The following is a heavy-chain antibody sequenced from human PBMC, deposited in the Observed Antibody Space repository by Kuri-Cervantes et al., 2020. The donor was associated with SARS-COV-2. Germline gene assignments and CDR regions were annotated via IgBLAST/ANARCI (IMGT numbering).Heavy chain of an antibody. Sequence: ESLKISCTVSGVSVSSGSYYWSWIRQPPGKGLEWIGYIYYSGSTNYNPSLKSRVTISVDTSKNQFPLKLSSVTAADTAVYYCARDHYDSSGYDFDIWGQGTMVTVSS. CDR1: GVSVSSGSYY. V-gene: IGHV4-61*01. J-gene: IGHJ3*02. CDR3: ARDHYDSSGYDFDI. CDR2: IYYSGST. D-gene: IGHD3-22*01.